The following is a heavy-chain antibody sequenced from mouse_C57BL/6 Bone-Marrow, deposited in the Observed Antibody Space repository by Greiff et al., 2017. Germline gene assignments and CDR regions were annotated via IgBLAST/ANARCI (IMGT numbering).Heavy chain of an antibody. CDR1: GYAFTNYL. CDR3: VYDGYPYWYFDV. Sequence: QVQLQQSGAELVRPGTSVKVSCKASGYAFTNYLIEWVQQRPGQGLEWIGVINPGSGGTNYNEKFKGKATLTADKSSSTAYMPLSSLTSEDSAVYFCVYDGYPYWYFDVWGTGTTVTVSS. V-gene: IGHV1-54*01. D-gene: IGHD2-3*01. CDR2: INPGSGGT. J-gene: IGHJ1*03.